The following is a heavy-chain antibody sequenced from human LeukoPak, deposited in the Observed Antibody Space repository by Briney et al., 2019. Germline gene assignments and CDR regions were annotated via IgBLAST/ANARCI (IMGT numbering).Heavy chain of an antibody. Sequence: PSETLSLTCTVSGGSISSSSYYWGWIRQPPGKGLEWIGSIYYSGSTYYNPSLKSRVTISVDTSKNRFSLKLSSVTAADTAVYYCARHDRDYGGNRGYFDYWGQGTLVTVSS. CDR1: GGSISSSSYY. V-gene: IGHV4-39*01. J-gene: IGHJ4*02. CDR3: ARHDRDYGGNRGYFDY. D-gene: IGHD4-23*01. CDR2: IYYSGST.